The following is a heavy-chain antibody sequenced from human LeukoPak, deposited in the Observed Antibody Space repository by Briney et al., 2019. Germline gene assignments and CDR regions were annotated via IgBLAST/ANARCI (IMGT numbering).Heavy chain of an antibody. CDR2: ISASGGNS. CDR3: AKDRGGSGWPTFDY. CDR1: GFTFSDSA. J-gene: IGHJ4*02. V-gene: IGHV3-23*01. Sequence: GGSLRLSCEASGFTFSDSAMSWVRQASGRGLEWVSLISASGGNSYYADSVKGRFTVSRDSSKNTLHLQMNSLRAEDTAVYYCAKDRGGSGWPTFDYWGQGTLVTVSS. D-gene: IGHD6-19*01.